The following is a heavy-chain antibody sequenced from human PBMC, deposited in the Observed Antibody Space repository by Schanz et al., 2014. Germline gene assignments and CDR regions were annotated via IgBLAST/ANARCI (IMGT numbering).Heavy chain of an antibody. CDR2: ISGLGEDT. D-gene: IGHD7-27*01. V-gene: IGHV3-23*01. CDR1: GFTFPDHA. CDR3: ARENLNWEAFDI. J-gene: IGHJ3*02. Sequence: EVQLLASGGGLVQPGGSLRLTCLTSGFTFPDHAMSWVRQAPGKGLEWVSTISGLGEDTFYSDSVKGRFTVSRDNAKNSLYLEMTSLRGEDTAVYYCARENLNWEAFDIWGQGTVVTVSS.